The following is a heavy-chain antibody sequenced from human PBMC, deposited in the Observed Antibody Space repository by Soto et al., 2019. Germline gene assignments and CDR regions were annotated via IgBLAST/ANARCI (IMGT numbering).Heavy chain of an antibody. CDR3: ARGPGIAAADTSYYYYYMYV. Sequence: QVQLVQSGAEVKKPGASVKVSCKASGYTFTGYYMHWVRQAPGQGLEWMGWINPNSGGNNYAQKFQGWVTMTRDTSISTAYMELSRLTSDDTAVYYCARGPGIAAADTSYYYYYMYVWGNGTTVTVSS. CDR1: GYTFTGYY. D-gene: IGHD6-13*01. V-gene: IGHV1-2*04. J-gene: IGHJ6*03. CDR2: INPNSGGN.